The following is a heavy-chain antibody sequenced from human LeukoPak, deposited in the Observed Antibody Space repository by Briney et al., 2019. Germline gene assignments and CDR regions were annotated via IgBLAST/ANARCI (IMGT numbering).Heavy chain of an antibody. CDR3: ARDPEGFGATYFDY. V-gene: IGHV3-48*03. CDR2: ITGSGSAI. D-gene: IGHD3-16*01. J-gene: IGHJ4*02. CDR1: GFTFNTHE. Sequence: PGGSLRLSCAASGFTFNTHEMNWVRQAPGKGLEWVSYITGSGSAIYYADSVKGRFTISRDNAKNSLYLQMNSLRAEDTAVFYCARDPEGFGATYFDYWGQGTLVTVSS.